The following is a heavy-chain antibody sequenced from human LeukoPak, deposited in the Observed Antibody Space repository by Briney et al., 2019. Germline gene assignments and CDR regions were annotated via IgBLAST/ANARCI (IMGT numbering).Heavy chain of an antibody. D-gene: IGHD3-10*01. CDR1: GFTFSSYA. Sequence: PGGSLRLSCAASGFTFSSYAMSWVRQAPGKGLEWVSAISVSGGSTYYADSVKGRFTISRDNSKNTLYLQMNSLTAEDTAVYYCAKKVTGSYNNHLDYWGQGTLVTVSS. V-gene: IGHV3-23*01. CDR3: AKKVTGSYNNHLDY. J-gene: IGHJ4*02. CDR2: ISVSGGST.